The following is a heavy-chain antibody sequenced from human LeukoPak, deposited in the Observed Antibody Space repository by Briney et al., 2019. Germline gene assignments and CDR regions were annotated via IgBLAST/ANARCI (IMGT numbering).Heavy chain of an antibody. D-gene: IGHD1-7*01. CDR1: GYTFTVYY. CDR3: AKTHYNWSYVYFDN. Sequence: ASVTVSCRSSGYTFTVYYIHWVRQAPGQGLEWMGWIDPSSGDKHYAQNFQGRVTMTRDTSISTAYMDPRELRSDDTAVYVCAKTHYNWSYVYFDNWGQGTLVTVSS. V-gene: IGHV1-2*02. J-gene: IGHJ4*02. CDR2: IDPSSGDK.